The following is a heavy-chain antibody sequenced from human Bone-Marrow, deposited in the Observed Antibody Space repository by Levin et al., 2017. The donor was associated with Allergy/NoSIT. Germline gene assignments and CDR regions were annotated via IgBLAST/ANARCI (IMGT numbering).Heavy chain of an antibody. Sequence: GGSLRLSCEASGFTLTIDSMHWVRQAPGKGLEWVAVISYDGTNKDYADSVKGRFTISRDTSKNTLYLQMNSLRADDTAVYYCARSHPWLQSSLDSWGQGTLVTVSS. CDR3: ARSHPWLQSSLDS. V-gene: IGHV3-30-3*01. CDR1: GFTLTIDS. J-gene: IGHJ4*02. D-gene: IGHD5-24*01. CDR2: ISYDGTNK.